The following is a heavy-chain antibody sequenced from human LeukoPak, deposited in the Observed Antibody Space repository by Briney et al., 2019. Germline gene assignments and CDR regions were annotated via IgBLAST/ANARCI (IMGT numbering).Heavy chain of an antibody. CDR2: IYHSGST. Sequence: SQTLSLTCAVSGGSISSGGYSWSWIRQPPGKGLEWIGYIYHSGSTYYNPSLKSRVTISVDRSKNQFSLKLSSVTAADTAVYYCAREGYCSGGSCYPGGSVDYWGQGTLVTVSS. CDR1: GGSISSGGYS. CDR3: AREGYCSGGSCYPGGSVDY. J-gene: IGHJ4*02. V-gene: IGHV4-30-2*01. D-gene: IGHD2-15*01.